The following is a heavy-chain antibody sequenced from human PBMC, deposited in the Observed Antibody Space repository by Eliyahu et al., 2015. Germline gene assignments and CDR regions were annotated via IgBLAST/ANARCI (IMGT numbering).Heavy chain of an antibody. J-gene: IGHJ4*02. D-gene: IGHD5-12*01. V-gene: IGHV2-70*01. CDR3: ARGRVLYSGYDSGFDY. CDR1: GFSLSTSGMC. CDR2: IDWDDDK. Sequence: QVTLRESGPALVKPTQTLTLTCTFSGFSLSTSGMCVSWIRQPPGKALEWLALIDWDDDKYYSTSLKTRLTISKDTSKNQVVLTMTNMDPVDTATYYCARGRVLYSGYDSGFDYWGQGTLVTVSS.